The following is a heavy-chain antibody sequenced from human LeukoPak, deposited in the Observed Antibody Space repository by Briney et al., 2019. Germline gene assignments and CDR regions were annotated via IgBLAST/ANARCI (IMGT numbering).Heavy chain of an antibody. Sequence: SETLSLTCTVSGGSISSYYWSWIRQPAGKGLEWIGRIYTSGSTNYNPSLKSRVTMSVDTSKNQFSLKLSSVTAADTAVYYCARAVPHRYNWNVDYFDYWAREPWSPSPQ. CDR1: GGSISSYY. J-gene: IGHJ4*02. D-gene: IGHD1-20*01. CDR2: IYTSGST. CDR3: ARAVPHRYNWNVDYFDY. V-gene: IGHV4-4*07.